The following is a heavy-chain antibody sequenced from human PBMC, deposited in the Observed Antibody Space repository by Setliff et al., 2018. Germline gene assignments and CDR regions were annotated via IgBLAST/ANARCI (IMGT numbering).Heavy chain of an antibody. CDR2: ISYDGSNK. Sequence: GGSLRLSCAASGFTFSSYAMHWVRRAPGKGLEWVAVISYDGSNKYYADSVKGRFTISRDNSKNTLYLQMNSLRAEDTAVYYCARRYYGDYWGQGTLVTVS. CDR1: GFTFSSYA. CDR3: ARRYYGDY. D-gene: IGHD3-10*01. V-gene: IGHV3-30-3*01. J-gene: IGHJ4*02.